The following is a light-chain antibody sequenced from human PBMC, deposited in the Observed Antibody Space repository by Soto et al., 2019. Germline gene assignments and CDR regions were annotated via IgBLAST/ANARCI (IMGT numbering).Light chain of an antibody. CDR2: DIN. CDR3: VSYTTSASYV. Sequence: QSALTQPASVSGSPGQSITISCTGTSRDVGTYIFVSWYRQHPGKAPKLMIYDINNRPSGVSNRFSGSKSGNTASLTISGLQAEDEADYYCVSYTTSASYVFGTGTKLTVL. CDR1: SRDVGTYIF. V-gene: IGLV2-14*01. J-gene: IGLJ1*01.